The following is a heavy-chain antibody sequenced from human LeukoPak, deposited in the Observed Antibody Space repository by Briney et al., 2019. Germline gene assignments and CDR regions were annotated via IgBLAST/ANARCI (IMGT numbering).Heavy chain of an antibody. CDR2: IYYSGST. Sequence: SETLSLTCTVSGGSISSSSYYWGWIRQPPGKGLEWVGSIYYSGSTYYNPSLKSRVTISVDTSKNQFSLKLSSVTAADTAVYYCAGFDQAYYFDYWGQGTLVTVSS. CDR3: AGFDQAYYFDY. J-gene: IGHJ4*02. D-gene: IGHD3-9*01. V-gene: IGHV4-39*01. CDR1: GGSISSSSYY.